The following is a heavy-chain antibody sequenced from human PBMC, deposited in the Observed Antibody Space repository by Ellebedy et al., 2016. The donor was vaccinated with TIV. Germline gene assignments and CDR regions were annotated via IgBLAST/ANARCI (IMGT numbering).Heavy chain of an antibody. V-gene: IGHV3-48*02. CDR3: ARERRWLRGDYYYYGMDV. J-gene: IGHJ6*02. D-gene: IGHD5-12*01. Sequence: GGSLRLXXAASGFTFSSYSMNWVRQAPGKGLEWVSYISSSSSTIYYADSVKGRFTISRDNAKNSLYLQMNSLRDEDTAVYYCARERRWLRGDYYYYGMDVWGQGTTVTVSS. CDR1: GFTFSSYS. CDR2: ISSSSSTI.